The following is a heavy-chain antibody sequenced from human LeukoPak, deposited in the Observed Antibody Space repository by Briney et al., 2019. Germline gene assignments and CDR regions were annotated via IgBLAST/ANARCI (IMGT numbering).Heavy chain of an antibody. J-gene: IGHJ4*02. V-gene: IGHV3-15*01. CDR2: IKSKTDGGTT. Sequence: GGSLRLSCAASGFTFTNEWMSWVRQAPGKGLEWVGRIKSKTDGGTTDYAAPVKGRFTISRDDSKNTLYLQMDSLKTEDTGVYYCTTDLHWYGSESYYYWGQGTLVSVSS. D-gene: IGHD3-10*01. CDR3: TTDLHWYGSESYYY. CDR1: GFTFTNEW.